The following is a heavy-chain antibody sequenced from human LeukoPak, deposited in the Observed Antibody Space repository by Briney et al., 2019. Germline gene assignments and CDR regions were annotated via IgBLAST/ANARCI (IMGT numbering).Heavy chain of an antibody. D-gene: IGHD3-16*01. V-gene: IGHV1-24*01. J-gene: IGHJ4*02. CDR1: GYTLTELS. CDR2: FDPEDGET. CDR3: ATDWGYDYVWGSFSY. Sequence: ASVKVSCKVSGYTLTELSMHWVRQAPGKGLEWMGGFDPEDGETIYAQKFQGRVTMTEDTSTDTAYMELSSLRSEDTAVYYCATDWGYDYVWGSFSYWGQGTLVTVSS.